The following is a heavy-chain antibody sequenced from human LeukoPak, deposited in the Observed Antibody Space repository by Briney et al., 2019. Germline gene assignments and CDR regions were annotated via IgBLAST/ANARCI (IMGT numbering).Heavy chain of an antibody. CDR3: ARRRRYFDSPPDY. D-gene: IGHD3-9*01. CDR1: GYTFTSYD. V-gene: IGHV1-8*01. J-gene: IGHJ4*02. Sequence: ASVKVSCKASGYTFTSYDINWVRQAPGQGLEWMGWMNPNSGNTGYAQKFQGRVTMTRNTSISTAYMELSSLRSEDTAVYYCARRRRYFDSPPDYWGQGTLVTVSS. CDR2: MNPNSGNT.